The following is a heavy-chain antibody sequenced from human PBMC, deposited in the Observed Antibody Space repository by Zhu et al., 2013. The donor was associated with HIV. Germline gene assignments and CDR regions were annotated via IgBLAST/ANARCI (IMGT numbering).Heavy chain of an antibody. CDR3: ARAPIAHRDYSLLRNWFDP. Sequence: HLVQSGAEVKKPGASVKVSCKASGYSFTGYYIHWVRQAPGHGLQWMGWMNPNSADTKYLQSFQGRVTMTRDTSITTAYMELRSLTTEDTAVYYCARAPIAHRDYSLLRNWFDPWGQGSLVTVAS. J-gene: IGHJ5*02. D-gene: IGHD2-21*01. CDR2: MNPNSADT. CDR1: GYSFTGYY. V-gene: IGHV1-2*02.